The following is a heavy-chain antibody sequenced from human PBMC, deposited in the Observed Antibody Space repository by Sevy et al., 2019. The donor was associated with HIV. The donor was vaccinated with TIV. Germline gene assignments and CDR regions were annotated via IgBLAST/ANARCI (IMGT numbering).Heavy chain of an antibody. V-gene: IGHV3-33*01. D-gene: IGHD6-13*01. CDR2: IWYDGNNK. J-gene: IGHJ6*02. CDR3: ARVLGSSWSYYYRYALDV. Sequence: GGSLRLSCAASGFTFSTYGMHWVRQAPGKGLEWVAVIWYDGNNKYYGDSVKGRFTISRDNFKNTLFLQMNSLRAEDTAVYYCARVLGSSWSYYYRYALDVWGQGTTVTVSS. CDR1: GFTFSTYG.